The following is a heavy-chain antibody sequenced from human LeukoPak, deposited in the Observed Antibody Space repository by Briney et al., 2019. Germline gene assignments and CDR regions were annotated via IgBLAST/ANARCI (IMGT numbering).Heavy chain of an antibody. V-gene: IGHV3-21*01. CDR3: ARDRAARGYGMDV. Sequence: GGSLRLSCAASGFTFGAYTMNWVRQAPGKGLEWVTCIFSRSESILYADSVKGRFTISRDNAKNSLYLQMDSLRAEDTAVYYCARDRAARGYGMDVWGQGTTVTVSS. J-gene: IGHJ6*02. D-gene: IGHD2-15*01. CDR2: IFSRSESI. CDR1: GFTFGAYT.